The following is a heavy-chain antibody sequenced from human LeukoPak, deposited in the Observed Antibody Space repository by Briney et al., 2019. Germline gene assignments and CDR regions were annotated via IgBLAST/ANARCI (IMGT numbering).Heavy chain of an antibody. CDR2: MNPDSGNT. CDR3: AVHLPGDYLDR. Sequence: ASVRVSCKASGYAFNIYDINWVRQATGQGLERMGWMNPDSGNTGFAQKFQGRVTMTRNTSITTAYMELSSLRFEDTAVYYCAVHLPGDYLDRWGQGTLVTVSS. J-gene: IGHJ4*02. CDR1: GYAFNIYD. V-gene: IGHV1-8*01.